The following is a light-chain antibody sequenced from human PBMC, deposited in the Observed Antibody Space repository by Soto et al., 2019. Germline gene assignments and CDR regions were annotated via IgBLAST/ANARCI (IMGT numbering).Light chain of an antibody. Sequence: QSVLTQPPSLSAASGQKVTISCSGSSSNIGKNYVSWYQQVPGTAPKLLNYDENKRPSGIPDRFSGSKSGTSATLGITGLQTGDEADYYCGSWDSSLMAVVFGGGTKLTVL. J-gene: IGLJ2*01. CDR3: GSWDSSLMAVV. CDR1: SSNIGKNY. CDR2: DEN. V-gene: IGLV1-51*01.